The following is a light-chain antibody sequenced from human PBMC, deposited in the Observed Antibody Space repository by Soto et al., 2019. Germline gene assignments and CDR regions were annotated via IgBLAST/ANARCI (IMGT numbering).Light chain of an antibody. V-gene: IGKV3D-15*01. Sequence: EIVLTQSPATLSLSLGERATLSCRASQSVSSYLAWYQQKPGQAPRLLIYGASSRATGIPDRFSGSGSGTEFTLTISSLQSEDFAVYYCQQYNNWPKTFGQGTKVDI. CDR1: QSVSSY. CDR3: QQYNNWPKT. CDR2: GAS. J-gene: IGKJ1*01.